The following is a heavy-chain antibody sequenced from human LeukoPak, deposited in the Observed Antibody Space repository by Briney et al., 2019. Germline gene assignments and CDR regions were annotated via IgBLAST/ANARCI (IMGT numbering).Heavy chain of an antibody. Sequence: ASVKPSCKASGYPFTSSGISWLRQAPGQGLEWMGWISAYNGNTNYAQKLQGRVTMTTDTSTSTAYMELRCLRSDDTAVYCCAIIVRDTHPPEGYWGQGTLVTVSS. D-gene: IGHD1-26*01. J-gene: IGHJ4*02. V-gene: IGHV1-18*01. CDR3: AIIVRDTHPPEGY. CDR2: ISAYNGNT. CDR1: GYPFTSSG.